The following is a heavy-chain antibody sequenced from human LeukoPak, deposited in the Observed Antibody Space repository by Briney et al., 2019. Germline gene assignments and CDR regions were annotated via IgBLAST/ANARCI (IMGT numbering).Heavy chain of an antibody. CDR2: VYYSGST. CDR3: ASGSFLEWLAFDY. Sequence: PSETLSLTCTVSGGSISRYYWSWIRQPPGKGLEWIGYVYYSGSTNYSPSLKSRVTISVDTSKNQFSLKLSSVTAADTAVYYCASGSFLEWLAFDYWGQGTLVTVSS. V-gene: IGHV4-59*12. CDR1: GGSISRYY. J-gene: IGHJ4*02. D-gene: IGHD3-3*01.